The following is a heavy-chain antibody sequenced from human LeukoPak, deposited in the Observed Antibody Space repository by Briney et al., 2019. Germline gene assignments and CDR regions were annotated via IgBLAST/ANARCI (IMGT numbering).Heavy chain of an antibody. Sequence: PSETLSLTCTVSGGSISSGSYYWSWIRQPAGKGLEWIGRIYTSGSTNYNPSLKSRVTISVDTSKNQFSLKLSSVTAADTAVYYCARDRAARDWYYYYMDVWGKGTTVTVSS. CDR2: IYTSGST. V-gene: IGHV4-61*02. CDR3: ARDRAARDWYYYYMDV. D-gene: IGHD6-6*01. CDR1: GGSISSGSYY. J-gene: IGHJ6*03.